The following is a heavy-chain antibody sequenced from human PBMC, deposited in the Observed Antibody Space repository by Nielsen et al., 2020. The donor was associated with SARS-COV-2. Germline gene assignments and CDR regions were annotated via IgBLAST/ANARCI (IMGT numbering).Heavy chain of an antibody. J-gene: IGHJ6*02. CDR2: VNSDGRTT. V-gene: IGHV3-74*01. Sequence: GESLKISCAASGFTFIDYWMHWVRQAPGKGLMWVSRVNSDGRTTDYADSVKGRFTISRDNARNTVYLQMNSLRADDTAVYYCARYNSRDVWGQGTTVTVSS. CDR3: ARYNSRDV. D-gene: IGHD5-24*01. CDR1: GFTFIDYW.